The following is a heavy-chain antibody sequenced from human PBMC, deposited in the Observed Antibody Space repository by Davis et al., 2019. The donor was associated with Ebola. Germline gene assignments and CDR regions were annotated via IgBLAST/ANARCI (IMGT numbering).Heavy chain of an antibody. CDR2: IYSDDTT. CDR1: GFTVSSNF. D-gene: IGHD5-18*01. V-gene: IGHV3-66*01. Sequence: PGGSLRLSCATSGFTVSSNFMSWVRQAPGKGLEWVSIIYSDDTTSYADSVKGRFTISRDNSKNTLFLRMDSLRVEDTAVYYCARDGGYSYGPEYWGQGTLVTVSS. CDR3: ARDGGYSYGPEY. J-gene: IGHJ4*02.